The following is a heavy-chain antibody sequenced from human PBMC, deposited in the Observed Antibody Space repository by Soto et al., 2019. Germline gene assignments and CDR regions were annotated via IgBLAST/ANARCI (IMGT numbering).Heavy chain of an antibody. CDR3: ARDDFWSGYESYGMDV. J-gene: IGHJ6*02. CDR2: IYYSGST. D-gene: IGHD3-3*01. V-gene: IGHV4-39*02. CDR1: GGSISSGGYY. Sequence: PSETLSLTCTVSGGSISSGGYYWNWIRQHPGKGLEWIGSIYYSGSTYYNPSLKSRVTISVDTSKNQFSLKLSSVTAADTAVYYCARDDFWSGYESYGMDVWGQGTTVTVSS.